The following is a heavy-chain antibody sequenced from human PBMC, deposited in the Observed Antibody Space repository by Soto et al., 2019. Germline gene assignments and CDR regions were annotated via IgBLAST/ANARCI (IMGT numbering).Heavy chain of an antibody. CDR3: AGGGYCSSTSCYNGY. Sequence: SETLSLTCTVSGGSISSGGYYWSWIRQHPGKGLEWIGYIYYSGSTYYNPSLKSRVTISVDTSKNQFSLKLSSLRSEDTAVYYCAGGGYCSSTSCYNGYWGQGTLVTVSS. CDR2: IYYSGST. D-gene: IGHD2-2*02. J-gene: IGHJ4*02. CDR1: GGSISSGGYY. V-gene: IGHV4-31*03.